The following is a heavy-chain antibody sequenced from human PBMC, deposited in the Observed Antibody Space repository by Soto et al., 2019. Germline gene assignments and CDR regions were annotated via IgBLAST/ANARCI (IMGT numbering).Heavy chain of an antibody. J-gene: IGHJ6*02. CDR3: AAERERQVVVSYNYGMDV. D-gene: IGHD2-15*01. CDR1: GYTFYSYD. V-gene: IGHV1-18*01. Sequence: QVQLVQSGAEVKKPGASVKVSCKTSGYTFYSYDITWVRQAPGQGLEWMGTTSAYNGDSNFAQNLQGRVTMTIDKSTATAYMDLKNLTSDDTAVYYCAAERERQVVVSYNYGMDVWGQGTTVTVSS. CDR2: TSAYNGDS.